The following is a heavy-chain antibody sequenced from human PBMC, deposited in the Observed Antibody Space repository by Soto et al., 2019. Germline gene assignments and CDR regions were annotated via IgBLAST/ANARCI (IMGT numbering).Heavy chain of an antibody. Sequence: QVQLQESGPGLVTPSGTLSLTCAVSGASIYSNNWWCWVSQPPGKGLEWIGEMHHGGGTNFNPSLKSRVTISLDESKNQFSLRLSSVTAADTAVYYCAGGSDYTCRFWGQGTLVTVSS. J-gene: IGHJ1*01. D-gene: IGHD3-16*01. CDR3: AGGSDYTCRF. CDR2: MHHGGGT. V-gene: IGHV4-4*02. CDR1: GASIYSNNW.